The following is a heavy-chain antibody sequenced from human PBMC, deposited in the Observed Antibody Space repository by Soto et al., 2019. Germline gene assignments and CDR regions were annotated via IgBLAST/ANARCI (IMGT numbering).Heavy chain of an antibody. CDR3: SRLTTMVREINDDPFDF. V-gene: IGHV1-46*03. J-gene: IGHJ4*03. D-gene: IGHD3-10*01. CDR1: GYTFTNYY. CDR2: INPTGGRA. Sequence: GASVKVSCKASGYTFTNYYIHWVRQAPGQGLEWMGVINPTGGRASYAPKFQGRVTLTRDTSTSTAYVELSSLRSDDTAVYFCSRLTTMVREINDDPFDFWGQGTLVTVSS.